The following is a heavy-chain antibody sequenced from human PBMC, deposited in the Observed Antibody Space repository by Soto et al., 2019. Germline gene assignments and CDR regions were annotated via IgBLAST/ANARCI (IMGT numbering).Heavy chain of an antibody. CDR2: IWYDGSNK. CDR3: ARGLVAARSVTKDY. Sequence: PGGSLRLSCAASGFTFSSYGMHWVRQAPGKGLEWVAVIWYDGSNKYYADSVKGRFTISRDNSKNTLYLQMNSLRAEDTAVYYCARGLVAARSVTKDYWGQGTLVTVSS. J-gene: IGHJ4*02. D-gene: IGHD2-15*01. V-gene: IGHV3-33*01. CDR1: GFTFSSYG.